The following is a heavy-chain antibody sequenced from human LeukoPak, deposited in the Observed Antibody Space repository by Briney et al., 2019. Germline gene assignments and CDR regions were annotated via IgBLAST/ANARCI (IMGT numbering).Heavy chain of an antibody. CDR2: ISSSGSTI. J-gene: IGHJ4*02. CDR3: AKHLYFDSGGSNF. CDR1: GFTFSSYE. Sequence: GGSLRLSCAASGFTFSSYEMNWVRQAPGKGLEWVSYISSSGSTIYYADSVKGRFTISRDNAKNSLYLQMNSLRAEDTAVYYCAKHLYFDSGGSNFWGLGTLVTVSS. D-gene: IGHD3-22*01. V-gene: IGHV3-48*03.